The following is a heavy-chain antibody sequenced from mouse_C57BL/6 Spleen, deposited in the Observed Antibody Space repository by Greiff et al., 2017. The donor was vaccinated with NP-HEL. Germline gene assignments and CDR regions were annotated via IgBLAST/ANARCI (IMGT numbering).Heavy chain of an antibody. CDR2: INPNNGGT. J-gene: IGHJ4*01. CDR1: GYTFTDYN. CDR3: ANGYVDAMDY. Sequence: EVKLMESGPELVKPGASVKMSCKASGYTFTDYNMHWVKQSHGKSLEWIGYINPNNGGTSYNQKFKGKATLTVNKSSSTAYMELRSLTSEDSAVYYCANGYVDAMDYWGQGTSVTVSS. V-gene: IGHV1-22*01. D-gene: IGHD2-2*01.